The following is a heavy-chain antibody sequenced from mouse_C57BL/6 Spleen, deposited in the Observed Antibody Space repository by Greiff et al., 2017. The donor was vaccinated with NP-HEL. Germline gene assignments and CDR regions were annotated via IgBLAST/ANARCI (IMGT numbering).Heavy chain of an antibody. V-gene: IGHV1-78*01. J-gene: IGHJ2*01. CDR1: GYTFTDHT. CDR2: IYPRDGST. D-gene: IGHD2-5*01. Sequence: VQLQQSDAELVKPGASVKISCKVSGYTFTDHTIHWMKQRPEQGLEWIGYIYPRDGSTKYNEKFKGKATLTADKSSSTAYMQLNSLTSEDSAVYFCARSMAYYSNYVGYFNYWGQGTTLTVSS. CDR3: ARSMAYYSNYVGYFNY.